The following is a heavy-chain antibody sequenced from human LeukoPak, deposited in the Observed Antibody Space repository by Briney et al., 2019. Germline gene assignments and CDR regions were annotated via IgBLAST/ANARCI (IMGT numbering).Heavy chain of an antibody. J-gene: IGHJ6*03. CDR2: IYPGDSDT. CDR3: ARHRGDYRGGYYYYYYMDV. V-gene: IGHV5-51*01. Sequence: GESLKISCKGSGYSFTSYWIGWVRQMPGKGLEWMGIIYPGDSDTRYSPSFQGQVTISADKSISTAYLQLSSLKASDTAMYYCARHRGDYRGGYYYYYYMDVWGKGTTVTISS. D-gene: IGHD4-17*01. CDR1: GYSFTSYW.